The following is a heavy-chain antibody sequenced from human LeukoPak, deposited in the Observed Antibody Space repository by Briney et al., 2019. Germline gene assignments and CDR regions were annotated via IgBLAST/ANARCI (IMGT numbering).Heavy chain of an antibody. Sequence: SETLSLTCAVSGYSISSDNYWVWIRQPPGKGLEWIGSMYYSGSTYYNPSLKSRVTISVDTSKSQFSLNLNSVTAADTAVYYCARGPPGDSSGYWVFDCWGQGTLVTVSS. V-gene: IGHV4-38-2*01. D-gene: IGHD3-22*01. CDR3: ARGPPGDSSGYWVFDC. CDR2: MYYSGST. J-gene: IGHJ4*02. CDR1: GYSISSDNY.